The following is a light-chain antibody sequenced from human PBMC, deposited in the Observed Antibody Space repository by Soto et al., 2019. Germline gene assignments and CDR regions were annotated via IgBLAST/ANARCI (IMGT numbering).Light chain of an antibody. CDR3: QSYDSSLSAPVV. V-gene: IGLV1-40*01. CDR2: INS. CDR1: SSNIGAGYG. J-gene: IGLJ2*01. Sequence: QSVLTQPPSVSGAPGQRVTISCTGSSSNIGAGYGVHWYQQLPGTAPKLLIYINSNRPSGVPDRFSGSKSGTSASLAITGLQPEDEADYYCQSYDSSLSAPVVSGGGTKLTVL.